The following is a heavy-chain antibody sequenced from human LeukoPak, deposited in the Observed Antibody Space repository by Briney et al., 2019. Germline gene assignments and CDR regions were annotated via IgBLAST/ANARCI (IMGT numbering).Heavy chain of an antibody. V-gene: IGHV5-51*01. CDR3: AKLPRIAVAGLPPYFDY. Sequence: GESLKISCKGSGYSFTSYWIGWVRQMPGKGLEWMGIIYPGDSDTRYSPSFQGQVTISADKSISTAYLQWSSLKASDTAMYYCAKLPRIAVAGLPPYFDYWGQGTLVTVSS. CDR2: IYPGDSDT. CDR1: GYSFTSYW. D-gene: IGHD6-19*01. J-gene: IGHJ4*02.